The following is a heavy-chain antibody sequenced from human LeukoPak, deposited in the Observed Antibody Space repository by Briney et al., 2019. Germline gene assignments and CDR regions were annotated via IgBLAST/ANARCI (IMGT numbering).Heavy chain of an antibody. V-gene: IGHV4-34*01. D-gene: IGHD3-22*01. J-gene: IGHJ4*02. CDR2: INHSGST. Sequence: MSGGSLRLSCAASGLTFSSYWMSWVRQPPGKGLEWIGEINHSGSTNYNPSLRSRVTISVDTSKNQFSLKLSSVTAADTAVYYCARVGLYYDSSGYYPDYWGQGTLVTVSS. CDR1: GLTFSSYW. CDR3: ARVGLYYDSSGYYPDY.